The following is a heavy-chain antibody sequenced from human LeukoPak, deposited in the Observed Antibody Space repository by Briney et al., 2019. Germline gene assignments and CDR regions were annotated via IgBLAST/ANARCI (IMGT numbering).Heavy chain of an antibody. CDR3: AKGTAPMVVAATGLYYYGMDV. J-gene: IGHJ6*02. CDR2: ISSSSSYI. CDR1: GFTFSSYS. V-gene: IGHV3-21*04. Sequence: PGGSLRLSCAASGFTFSSYSMNWVRQAPGKGLEWVSSISSSSSYIYYADSVKGRFTISRDNSKNTLYLQMNSLRAEDTALYYCAKGTAPMVVAATGLYYYGMDVWGQGTTVTVSS. D-gene: IGHD2-15*01.